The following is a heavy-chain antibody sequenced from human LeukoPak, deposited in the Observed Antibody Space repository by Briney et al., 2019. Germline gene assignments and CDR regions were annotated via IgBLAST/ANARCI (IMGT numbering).Heavy chain of an antibody. J-gene: IGHJ4*02. D-gene: IGHD3-10*01. V-gene: IGHV3-23*01. CDR1: GFTFSRYA. Sequence: GGSLRLSCAASGFTFSRYAMSWVRQAPGKGLEWVSVISDDSSFTYYADSVKGRFTISRDNSKNTLCLQMNSLRAEDTALYYCAKHVGSGSGWDYFDYWGQGTLVTVSS. CDR2: ISDDSSFT. CDR3: AKHVGSGSGWDYFDY.